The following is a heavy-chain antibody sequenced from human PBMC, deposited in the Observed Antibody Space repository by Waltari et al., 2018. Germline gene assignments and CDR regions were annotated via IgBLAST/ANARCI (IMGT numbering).Heavy chain of an antibody. CDR1: GYTFTGYY. CDR3: ARSSAELYSSGWDYFDY. Sequence: QVQLVQSGAEVQKPGASVKVSCKASGYTFTGYYIHWVRQAPGQGLEWMGWINPNSGGTNYAQKFQGRVTMTRDTSISTAYMELSRLRSGDTAVYYCARSSAELYSSGWDYFDYWGQGTLVTVSS. J-gene: IGHJ4*02. CDR2: INPNSGGT. V-gene: IGHV1-2*02. D-gene: IGHD6-19*01.